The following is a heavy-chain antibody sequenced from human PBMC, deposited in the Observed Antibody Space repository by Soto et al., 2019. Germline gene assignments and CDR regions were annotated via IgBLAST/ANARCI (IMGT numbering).Heavy chain of an antibody. CDR3: AREIVEATITSHYYYYYGMDV. V-gene: IGHV3-30-3*01. CDR2: ISYDGSNK. CDR1: GFTFSSYA. D-gene: IGHD5-12*01. Sequence: GGSLRLSCAASGFTFSSYAMHWVRQAPGKGLEWVAVISYDGSNKYYADSVKGRFTISRDNSKNTLYLQMNSLRAEDTAVYYCAREIVEATITSHYYYYYGMDVWGQGTTVTVSS. J-gene: IGHJ6*02.